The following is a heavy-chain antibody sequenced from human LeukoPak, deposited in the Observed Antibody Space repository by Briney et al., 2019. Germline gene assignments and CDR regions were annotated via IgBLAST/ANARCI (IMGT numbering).Heavy chain of an antibody. Sequence: LPGGSLRLSCAASGFTFSSYAMSWVRQAPGKGLEWVSAISGSGGSTYYADSVKGRFTISRDNSKNTLYLQMNSLRAEDTAAYYCAIIGGGISLWYAFDYWGQGTLVTVSS. CDR2: ISGSGGST. CDR3: AIIGGGISLWYAFDY. V-gene: IGHV3-23*01. CDR1: GFTFSSYA. D-gene: IGHD3-10*01. J-gene: IGHJ4*02.